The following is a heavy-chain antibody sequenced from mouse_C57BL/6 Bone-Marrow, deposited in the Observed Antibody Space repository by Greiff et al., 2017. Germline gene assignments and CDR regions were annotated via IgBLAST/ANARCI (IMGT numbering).Heavy chain of an antibody. J-gene: IGHJ4*01. CDR3: TGGYDYDERYYAMDY. CDR1: GFTFSNYW. V-gene: IGHV6-3*01. D-gene: IGHD2-4*01. Sequence: EVQLVESGGGLVQPGGSMKLSCVASGFTFSNYWMNWVRQSPEKGLEWVAQIRLKSDNYATHYAESVKGRFTISRDDSKSSVYLQMNNLRAEDTGIYYCTGGYDYDERYYAMDYWGQGTSVTVSS. CDR2: IRLKSDNYAT.